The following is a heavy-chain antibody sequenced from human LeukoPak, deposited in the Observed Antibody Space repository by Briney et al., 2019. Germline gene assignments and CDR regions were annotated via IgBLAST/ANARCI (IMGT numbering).Heavy chain of an antibody. Sequence: SETLSLTCTVSGGSISRNSYYWGWIRQPPGKGLEWIGSIYYSGNTVFNPSLKSRVTISVDRSKNQFSLKLSSVTAADTAVYYCARLVAATGNFDYWGQGTLVTVSS. D-gene: IGHD6-13*01. CDR3: ARLVAATGNFDY. CDR1: GGSISRNSYY. J-gene: IGHJ4*02. V-gene: IGHV4-39*07. CDR2: IYYSGNT.